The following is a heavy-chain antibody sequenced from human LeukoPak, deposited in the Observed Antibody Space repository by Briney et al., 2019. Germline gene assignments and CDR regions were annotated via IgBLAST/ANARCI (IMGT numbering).Heavy chain of an antibody. Sequence: SEALSLPFTVAGGSISSYYWSWIRQPPGKGLEWIGYIYYSGSTNYNPSLKSRVTISVDTSKNQFSLKLSSVTAADTAVYYCARDISWLSWDHAFDIWGQGTMVTVSS. V-gene: IGHV4-59*01. J-gene: IGHJ3*02. CDR2: IYYSGST. CDR1: GGSISSYY. D-gene: IGHD1-26*01. CDR3: ARDISWLSWDHAFDI.